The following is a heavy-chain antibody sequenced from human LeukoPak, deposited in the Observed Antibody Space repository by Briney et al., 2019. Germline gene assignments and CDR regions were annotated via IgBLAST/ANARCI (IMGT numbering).Heavy chain of an antibody. CDR1: GGTFSSYA. J-gene: IGHJ4*02. Sequence: SVKVSCKASGGTFSSYAISWVRQAPGQGLEWMGGIIPIFGTANYAQKFQGRVTITADESTSTAYMELSSLRSEDTAVYYCARVSDCSAGTSCHFDYWGQGTLVTVSS. V-gene: IGHV1-69*13. D-gene: IGHD2-2*01. CDR2: IIPIFGTA. CDR3: ARVSDCSAGTSCHFDY.